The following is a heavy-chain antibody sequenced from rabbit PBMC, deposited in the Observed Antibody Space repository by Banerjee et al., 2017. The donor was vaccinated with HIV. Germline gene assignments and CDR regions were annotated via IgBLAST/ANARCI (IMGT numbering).Heavy chain of an antibody. D-gene: IGHD1-1*01. CDR1: GFSFSNKYV. J-gene: IGHJ4*01. CDR2: INPGSSST. V-gene: IGHV1S45*01. CDR3: ARGDSGYGVNFNL. Sequence: QEQLVESGGGLVKPEGSLTLTCTASGFSFSNKYVMCWVRQAPGKGLEWIGYINPGSSSTDYASWAKGRFTVSKTSSTTVTLQMTSLTAADTATYFCARGDSGYGVNFNLWGPGTLVTVS.